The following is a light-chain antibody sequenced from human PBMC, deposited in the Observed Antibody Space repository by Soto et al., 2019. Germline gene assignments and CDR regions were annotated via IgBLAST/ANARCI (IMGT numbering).Light chain of an antibody. J-gene: IGKJ1*01. CDR1: QSISSY. V-gene: IGKV1-39*01. Sequence: DIQMTQSPSSLSASVGDRVTITCRASQSISSYLNWYQQKPGKAPKLLIYAASSLQSGVPSRFSGRGSGTDFTLTISSLQPEDFATYYCQQSYSTPWTVGQGTKVELK. CDR2: AAS. CDR3: QQSYSTPWT.